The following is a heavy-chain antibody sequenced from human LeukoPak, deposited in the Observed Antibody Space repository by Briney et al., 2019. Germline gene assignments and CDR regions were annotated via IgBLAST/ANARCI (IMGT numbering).Heavy chain of an antibody. Sequence: SGGSLRLSCAASGFTFSSYGMHWVCQAPGKGLEWVAVISYDGSNKYYADSVKGRFTISRDNSKNTLYLQMNSLRAEDTAVYYCANDVDTAMVNDYWGQGTLVTVSS. CDR2: ISYDGSNK. J-gene: IGHJ4*02. D-gene: IGHD5-18*01. CDR1: GFTFSSYG. CDR3: ANDVDTAMVNDY. V-gene: IGHV3-30*18.